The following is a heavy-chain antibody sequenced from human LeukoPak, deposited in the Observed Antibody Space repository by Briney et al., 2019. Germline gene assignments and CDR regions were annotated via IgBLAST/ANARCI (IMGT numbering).Heavy chain of an antibody. CDR1: GFTFSSYW. CDR3: ARAGGYSYGNFDY. V-gene: IGHV3-7*01. Sequence: GGSLRLSCAASGFTFSSYWMSWVRQAPGKGLEWVANIKQDGSEKYYVDSVKGRFTISRDNSKNTLYLQMNSLRAEDTAVYYCARAGGYSYGNFDYWGQGTLVTVSS. J-gene: IGHJ4*02. D-gene: IGHD5-18*01. CDR2: IKQDGSEK.